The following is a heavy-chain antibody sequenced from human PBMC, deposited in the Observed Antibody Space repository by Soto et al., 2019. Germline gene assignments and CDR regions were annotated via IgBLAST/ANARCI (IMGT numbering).Heavy chain of an antibody. CDR1: GNKFTFSC. V-gene: IGHV5-51*01. D-gene: IGHD3-22*01. CDR2: IFPSDADN. CDR3: ARKDKSGSFNWVDP. Sequence: ESLEVSWRTSGNKFTFSCIGWVPHMPGKGLGWMGIIFPSDADNRYSKSFKGQVTISADRSTSTVFIHLPSLKASDTAVYFCARKDKSGSFNWVDPWGQGTLVTVSS. J-gene: IGHJ5*02.